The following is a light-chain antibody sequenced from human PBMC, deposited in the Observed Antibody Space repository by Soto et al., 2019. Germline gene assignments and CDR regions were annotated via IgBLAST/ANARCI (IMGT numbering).Light chain of an antibody. CDR2: GAS. CDR3: HQYDKWPPT. J-gene: IGKJ4*02. Sequence: IVITQPPAPLSVSPLEISTLSCRAGQRVMVELALYQQKPVQGPTLLIYGASTRPTGIPAKISGSGSGTEFTLTISSLQPEDSAVYFCHQYDKWPPTFGRGTKVDIK. V-gene: IGKV3-15*01. CDR1: QRVMVE.